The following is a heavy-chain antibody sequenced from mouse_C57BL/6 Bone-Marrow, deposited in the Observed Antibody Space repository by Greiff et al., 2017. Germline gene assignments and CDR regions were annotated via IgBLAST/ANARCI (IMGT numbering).Heavy chain of an antibody. V-gene: IGHV1-55*01. J-gene: IGHJ4*01. Sequence: QVQLQQPGAELVKPGASVKMSCKASGYTFTSYWITWVKQRPGQGLEWIGDIYPGSGGTNYNEKFKSKATLTVDTSSSTAYMQLSSLTSEDSAVYYCARGGYYGSAMDYWGQGTSVTVSS. CDR1: GYTFTSYW. CDR3: ARGGYYGSAMDY. D-gene: IGHD1-1*01. CDR2: IYPGSGGT.